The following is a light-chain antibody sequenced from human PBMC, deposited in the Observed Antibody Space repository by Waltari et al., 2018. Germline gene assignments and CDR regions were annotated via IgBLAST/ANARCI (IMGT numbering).Light chain of an antibody. CDR3: QHHVSLPAT. J-gene: IGKJ1*01. Sequence: EIVLTQSPGTLSLSPGERATLSCRASQSVSRYLAWYQQKPGQAPRLLIYGASTRATGIPYSVTGSGSGTDFSLTISRLEPEDFAVYFCQHHVSLPATFGQGTRVEIK. V-gene: IGKV3-20*01. CDR2: GAS. CDR1: QSVSRY.